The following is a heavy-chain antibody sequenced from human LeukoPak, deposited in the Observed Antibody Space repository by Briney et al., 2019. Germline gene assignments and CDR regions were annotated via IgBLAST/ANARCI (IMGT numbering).Heavy chain of an antibody. V-gene: IGHV3-21*01. CDR3: ARVHCGGGACYQRNDAFEI. D-gene: IGHD2-21*02. CDR2: IDPSSNYI. CDR1: GFTVSSNY. J-gene: IGHJ3*02. Sequence: GGSLRLSCAASGFTVSSNYMSWVRQAPGKGLEWVSSIDPSSNYIYYADSMRGRFAVSRDNAMNSVYLQMNSLRAEDTAVYYCARVHCGGGACYQRNDAFEIWGQGTMVTVSS.